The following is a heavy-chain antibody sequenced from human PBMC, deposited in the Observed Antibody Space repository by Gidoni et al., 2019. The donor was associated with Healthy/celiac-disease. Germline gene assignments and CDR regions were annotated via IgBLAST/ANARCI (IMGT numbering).Heavy chain of an antibody. CDR2: ISGSGGST. CDR3: AKDRLPGYSYGCFDY. J-gene: IGHJ4*02. V-gene: IGHV3-23*01. Sequence: EVQLLESGGGLVQPGGSLRLSCAASGFTFSSYAMSWVRQAPGKGLEWVPSISGSGGSTYYADSVKGRFTISRDNSKNTLYLQMNSLRAEDTAVYYCAKDRLPGYSYGCFDYWGQGTLVTVSS. CDR1: GFTFSSYA. D-gene: IGHD5-18*01.